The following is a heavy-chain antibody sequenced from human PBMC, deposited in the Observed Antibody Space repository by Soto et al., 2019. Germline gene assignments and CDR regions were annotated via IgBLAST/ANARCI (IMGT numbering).Heavy chain of an antibody. CDR2: IWYDGNNK. D-gene: IGHD3-3*01. Sequence: LRLSCAASGFTFSSYRMHWVRQAQGKGLEGVAVIWYDGNNKYYADSVKGRFTISRDNSKNTLYLQMNSLRAEDTAVYYCARDRYYDYWSGYYYYYYGMDVWGQGTTVTVSS. CDR1: GFTFSSYR. V-gene: IGHV3-33*01. J-gene: IGHJ6*02. CDR3: ARDRYYDYWSGYYYYYYGMDV.